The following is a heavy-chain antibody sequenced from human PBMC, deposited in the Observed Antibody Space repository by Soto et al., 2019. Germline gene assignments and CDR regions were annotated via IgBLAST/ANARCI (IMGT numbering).Heavy chain of an antibody. CDR3: ARSVNVWGRYRGGGGAPYGMDV. D-gene: IGHD3-16*02. V-gene: IGHV1-3*01. CDR1: GYTFTSYA. Sequence: ASVKVSCKASGYTFTSYAMHWVRQAPGQRLEWMGWINAGNGNTKYSQKFQGRVTITRDTSASTAYMELSSLRSEDTAVYYCARSVNVWGRYRGGGGAPYGMDVWGQGTTVTVSS. CDR2: INAGNGNT. J-gene: IGHJ6*02.